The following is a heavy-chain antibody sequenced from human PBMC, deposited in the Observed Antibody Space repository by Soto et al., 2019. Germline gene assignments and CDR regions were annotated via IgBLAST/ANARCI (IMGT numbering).Heavy chain of an antibody. V-gene: IGHV5-51*01. CDR1: GYSFTSYW. CDR3: ARHIRDGVTTPYYYYGMDV. Sequence: LGESLKISCKGSGYSFTSYWIGWVRQMPGKGLEWMGIIYPGDSDTRYSPSFQGQVTISADKSISTAYLQWSSLKASDTAMYYCARHIRDGVTTPYYYYGMDVWGQGTTVTVSS. D-gene: IGHD4-4*01. J-gene: IGHJ6*02. CDR2: IYPGDSDT.